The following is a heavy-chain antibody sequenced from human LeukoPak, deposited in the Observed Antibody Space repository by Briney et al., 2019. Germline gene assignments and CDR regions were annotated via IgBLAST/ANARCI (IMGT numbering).Heavy chain of an antibody. CDR3: ASHSGYGTIDY. V-gene: IGHV3-53*01. Sequence: GGSLRLSCAASGFTVSSNYMSWVRQAPGKRLEWVSVIYSGGSTYYADSVKGRFTVSRDNSKNTLYLQMNSLRAEDTAVYYCASHSGYGTIDYWGQGTLVTVSS. D-gene: IGHD5-12*01. CDR2: IYSGGST. J-gene: IGHJ4*02. CDR1: GFTVSSNY.